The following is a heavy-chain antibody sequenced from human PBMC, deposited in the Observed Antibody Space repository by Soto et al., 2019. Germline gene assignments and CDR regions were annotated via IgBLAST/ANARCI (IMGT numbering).Heavy chain of an antibody. J-gene: IGHJ4*02. CDR1: GFSFGSYA. V-gene: IGHV3-23*01. CDR3: ARWSYLDY. CDR2: ISGSDGKT. D-gene: IGHD3-3*01. Sequence: WWSLRLSCAASGFSFGSYALSWVRQAPGKGLEWVSTISGSDGKTFYADSVKGRFSISRDTSQNTLYLQMNSLRADDTAIYYCARWSYLDYWGQGTRVTVSS.